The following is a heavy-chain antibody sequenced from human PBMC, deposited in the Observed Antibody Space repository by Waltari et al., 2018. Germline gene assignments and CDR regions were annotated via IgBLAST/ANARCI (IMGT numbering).Heavy chain of an antibody. D-gene: IGHD2-15*01. Sequence: QVQLQQWGAGLLKPSETLSLTCAVYGGSFSGYYWSWIRQPPGKGLEWIGEINHSGSTNYNPSLKSRVTISVDTAKNQFSLKLSSVTAADTAVYYCARGGIVVVVAATYFQHWGQGTLVTVSS. J-gene: IGHJ1*01. CDR1: GGSFSGYY. CDR2: INHSGST. CDR3: ARGGIVVVVAATYFQH. V-gene: IGHV4-34*01.